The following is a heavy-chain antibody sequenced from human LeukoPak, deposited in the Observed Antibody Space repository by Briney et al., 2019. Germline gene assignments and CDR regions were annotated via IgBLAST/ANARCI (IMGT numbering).Heavy chain of an antibody. J-gene: IGHJ2*01. Sequence: ASVKVSCKASGYTFTRSTIHWVRQAPGHRLEWMGWIIAANGNTKYSQKFQGRITLNRDTSASTVYMELSSLRSEDTAAYYCARQLATIRFWYFDLWGRGSLLTVSS. CDR2: IIAANGNT. V-gene: IGHV1-3*01. CDR3: ARQLATIRFWYFDL. CDR1: GYTFTRST. D-gene: IGHD5-24*01.